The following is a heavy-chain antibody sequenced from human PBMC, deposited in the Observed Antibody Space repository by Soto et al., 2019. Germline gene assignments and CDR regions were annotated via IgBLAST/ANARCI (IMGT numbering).Heavy chain of an antibody. Sequence: QVQLVQSGAEVKKPGASERISCKASGYTFTSYHLHWVRQAPGQGLEWVGMISPSGGRTTYAQKFQRRVTMTRDTPTNTIFMELNSLRSDDTAIYYCAREGVQGGLDVWGQGTTATVSS. J-gene: IGHJ6*02. CDR2: ISPSGGRT. V-gene: IGHV1-46*01. CDR1: GYTFTSYH. CDR3: AREGVQGGLDV. D-gene: IGHD2-8*01.